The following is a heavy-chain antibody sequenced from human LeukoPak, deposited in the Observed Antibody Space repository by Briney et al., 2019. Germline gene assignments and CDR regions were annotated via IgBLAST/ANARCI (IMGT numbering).Heavy chain of an antibody. CDR2: IYHSGST. J-gene: IGHJ4*02. D-gene: IGHD6-19*01. CDR3: ARIDGYSSCLTYFDY. CDR1: GGSISSSNW. Sequence: SETLSLTCAVSGGSISSSNWWSWVRAPPGKGLEWIGEIYHSGSTNYNPSLNSRVTISVDKSMHQFSLKLSSVTAADTAVYYCARIDGYSSCLTYFDYWGQGTLVTVSS. V-gene: IGHV4-4*02.